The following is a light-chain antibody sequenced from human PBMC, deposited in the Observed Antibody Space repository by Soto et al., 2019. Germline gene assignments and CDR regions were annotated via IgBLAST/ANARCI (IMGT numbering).Light chain of an antibody. CDR3: QQYDSNPLT. CDR1: QGISSW. J-gene: IGKJ4*01. CDR2: GAS. Sequence: DIQMTQSPSSLSASVGDRVTITCRASQGISSWLAWYQQKPGKAPKSLIYGASSLQGGVSSRFSGSGSWTDFTLTISSLQPDDFATYYCQQYDSNPLTFGGGTKVQIK. V-gene: IGKV1D-16*01.